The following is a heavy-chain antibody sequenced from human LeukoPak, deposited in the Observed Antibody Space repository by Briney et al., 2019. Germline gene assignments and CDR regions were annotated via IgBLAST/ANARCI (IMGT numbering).Heavy chain of an antibody. CDR1: GGSIRNYY. CDR2: IYYSGST. CDR3: ASDPINDAFDI. V-gene: IGHV4-59*08. Sequence: SETLSLTCTVSGGSIRNYYWSWIRQPPGKELEWIGYIYYSGSTNYNPSLTSRVTISVDTSKNQFSLNLTSVTAADTAVYYCASDPINDAFDIWGQGTMVTVSS. D-gene: IGHD5-12*01. J-gene: IGHJ3*02.